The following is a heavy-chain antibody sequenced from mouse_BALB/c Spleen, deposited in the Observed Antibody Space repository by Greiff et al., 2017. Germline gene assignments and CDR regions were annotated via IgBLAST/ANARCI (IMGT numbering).Heavy chain of an antibody. CDR3: ARYYGYFAY. CDR2: ISYSGST. CDR1: GYSITSDYA. V-gene: IGHV3-2*02. Sequence: EVQLQESGPGLVKPSQSLSLTCTVTGYSITSDYAWNWIRQFPGNKLEWMGYISYSGSTSYNPSLKSRISITRDTSKNQFFLQLNSVTTEDTATYYCARYYGYFAYWGQGTLVTVSA. D-gene: IGHD1-2*01. J-gene: IGHJ3*01.